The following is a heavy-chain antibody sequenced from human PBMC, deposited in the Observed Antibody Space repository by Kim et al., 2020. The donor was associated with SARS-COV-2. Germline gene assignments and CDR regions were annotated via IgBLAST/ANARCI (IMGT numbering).Heavy chain of an antibody. CDR3: AITLFYFDNSGPPKYFDY. Sequence: SETLSLTCSVSGGSIFSSSYYWAWIRQSPGKGLEWIGTLYYRGVTFYNPSLRSRVTISADTSRNQISLKLTSVTVADTAVYFCAITLFYFDNSGPPKYFDYWGQGTLVTVSS. D-gene: IGHD3-22*01. J-gene: IGHJ4*02. V-gene: IGHV4-39*01. CDR1: GGSIFSSSYY. CDR2: LYYRGVT.